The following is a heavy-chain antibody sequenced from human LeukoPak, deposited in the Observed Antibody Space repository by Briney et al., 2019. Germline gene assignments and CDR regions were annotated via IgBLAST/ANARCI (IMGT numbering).Heavy chain of an antibody. CDR1: GFTFSSYS. V-gene: IGHV3-48*04. D-gene: IGHD2-2*02. CDR2: ISSSSSTI. J-gene: IGHJ4*02. Sequence: PGGSLKLSCAASGFTFSSYSMIWVRQAPGKGLEWVSYISSSSSTIYYADSVKGRFTISRDNAKNSLYLQMNSLRAEDTAVYYCASADCSSTSCYTGNFDYWGQGTLVTVSS. CDR3: ASADCSSTSCYTGNFDY.